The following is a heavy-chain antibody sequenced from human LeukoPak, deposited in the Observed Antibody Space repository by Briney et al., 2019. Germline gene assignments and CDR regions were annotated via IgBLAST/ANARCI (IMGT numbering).Heavy chain of an antibody. D-gene: IGHD2-2*01. CDR2: ISYDGSNK. J-gene: IGHJ4*02. CDR1: GFTLSSYA. V-gene: IGHV3-30-3*01. CDR3: ARDSLGYCSSTSCYVGGY. Sequence: GGSLRLSCAASGFTLSSYAMHWVRQAPGKGLEWVAVISYDGSNKYCADSVKGRFTISRDNSKNTLYLQMNSLRAEDTAVYYCARDSLGYCSSTSCYVGGYWGQGTLVTVSS.